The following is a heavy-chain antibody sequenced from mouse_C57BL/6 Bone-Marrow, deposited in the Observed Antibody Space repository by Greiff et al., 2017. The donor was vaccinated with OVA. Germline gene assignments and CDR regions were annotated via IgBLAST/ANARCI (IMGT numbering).Heavy chain of an antibody. J-gene: IGHJ4*01. CDR2: SRNKANDYTT. CDR3: ARDAPYYGSSYSYAMDY. D-gene: IGHD1-1*01. Sequence: EVKLMESGGGLVQSGRSLRLSCATSGFTFSDFYMEWVRQAPGKGLEWIAASRNKANDYTTEYSASVKGRFIVSRDTSQSILYLQMNALRAEETAIYYCARDAPYYGSSYSYAMDYWGQGTSVTVSS. V-gene: IGHV7-1*01. CDR1: GFTFSDFY.